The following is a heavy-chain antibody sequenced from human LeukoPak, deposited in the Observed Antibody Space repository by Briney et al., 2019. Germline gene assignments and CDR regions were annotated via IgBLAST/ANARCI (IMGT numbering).Heavy chain of an antibody. CDR1: GFTFSSYA. D-gene: IGHD2-2*01. CDR2: ISGSGGST. V-gene: IGHV3-23*01. Sequence: GGSLRLSCAASGFTFSSYAMSWVRQAPGKGLEWVSAISGSGGSTYYADSVKGRFTISRDNSKNTLYLQMNSLRAEDTAVYYWAKDQAPGIAVVPAPFDYWGQGTLVTVSS. J-gene: IGHJ4*02. CDR3: AKDQAPGIAVVPAPFDY.